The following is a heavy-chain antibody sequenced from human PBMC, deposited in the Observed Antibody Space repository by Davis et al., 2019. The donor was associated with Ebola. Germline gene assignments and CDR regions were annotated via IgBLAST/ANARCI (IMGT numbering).Heavy chain of an antibody. V-gene: IGHV4-61*08. Sequence: GSLRLSCGVSGGFVSSGGYSWSWIRQPPGKGLEWIGHYYYTGTTHYNPSLKSRVTISVDTSKNQFSLKLSSVTAADTAVYYCARTAVAGPFYYYYYGMDVWGKGTTVTVSS. CDR2: YYYTGTT. D-gene: IGHD6-19*01. CDR1: GGFVSSGGYS. J-gene: IGHJ6*04. CDR3: ARTAVAGPFYYYYYGMDV.